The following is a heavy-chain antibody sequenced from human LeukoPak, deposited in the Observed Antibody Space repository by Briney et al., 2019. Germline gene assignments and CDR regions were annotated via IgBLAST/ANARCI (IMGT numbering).Heavy chain of an antibody. Sequence: GASVKVSCKASGYTFAGYYMHWVRQAPGQGLEWMGWINPNSGGTNYAQKFQGRVTMTRDTSISTAYMELSRLRSDDTAVYYCARDYSPVAGTDYWGQGTLVTVSS. J-gene: IGHJ4*02. CDR2: INPNSGGT. CDR1: GYTFAGYY. CDR3: ARDYSPVAGTDY. D-gene: IGHD6-19*01. V-gene: IGHV1-2*02.